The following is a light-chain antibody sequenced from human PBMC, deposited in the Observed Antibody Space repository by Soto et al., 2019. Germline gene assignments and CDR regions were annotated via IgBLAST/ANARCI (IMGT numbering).Light chain of an antibody. J-gene: IGKJ1*01. Sequence: DIQMTQSPSSLSASVGDRVTITCRASQSISNYLNWYQQKPGKAPKLLIYAASSLQSGVPSRFSGSGSGTDFTLTISSLQPEDFATYYCQQSYSTLWTFGQGTRWIS. CDR1: QSISNY. CDR2: AAS. V-gene: IGKV1-39*01. CDR3: QQSYSTLWT.